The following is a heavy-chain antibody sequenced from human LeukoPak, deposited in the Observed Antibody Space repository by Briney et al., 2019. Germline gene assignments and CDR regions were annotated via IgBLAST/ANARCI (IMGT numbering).Heavy chain of an antibody. D-gene: IGHD3-10*01. CDR3: ARATYYYGSGDYYYGMDV. CDR2: MNPNSGNT. CDR1: GYTFTSYD. J-gene: IGHJ6*02. Sequence: ASVKVSCKASGYTFTSYDINWVRQATGQGLEWMGWMNPNSGNTGYAQKFQGRVTMTRNTSISTAYMELSSLRSEDTAAYYCARATYYYGSGDYYYGMDVWGQGTTVTVSS. V-gene: IGHV1-8*01.